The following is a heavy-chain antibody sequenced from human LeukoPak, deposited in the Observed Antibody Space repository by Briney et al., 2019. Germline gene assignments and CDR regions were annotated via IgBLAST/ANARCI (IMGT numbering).Heavy chain of an antibody. CDR3: ASATLRCSGGSCYEMDV. CDR1: GYTFNSSG. D-gene: IGHD2-15*01. Sequence: ASVKVSCKASGYTFNSSGISWVRQAPGQGLEWMGGIIPIFGTPDYAQKFQDRLTITADKSTSTAYMELSSLRSEDTAVYYCASATLRCSGGSCYEMDVWGKGTTVTVSS. V-gene: IGHV1-69*06. CDR2: IIPIFGTP. J-gene: IGHJ6*04.